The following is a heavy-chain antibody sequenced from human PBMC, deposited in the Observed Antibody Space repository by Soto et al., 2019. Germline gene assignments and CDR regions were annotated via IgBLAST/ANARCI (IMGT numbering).Heavy chain of an antibody. J-gene: IGHJ4*02. D-gene: IGHD6-19*01. Sequence: ESLRLSCAASGFTFSTYFMSWVRQAPGKGLEWVANIKYDGSETYYVDSVKGRFTISRDNAKNSLYLQMNSLRGEDTAVYYCARYSSAWGLWGQGTLVTVSS. CDR3: ARYSSAWGL. CDR1: GFTFSTYF. V-gene: IGHV3-7*01. CDR2: IKYDGSET.